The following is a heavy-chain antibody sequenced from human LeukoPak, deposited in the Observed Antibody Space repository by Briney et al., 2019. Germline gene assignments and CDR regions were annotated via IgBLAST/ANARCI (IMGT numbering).Heavy chain of an antibody. CDR2: IYYSGST. Sequence: SETLSLTCAVSGGSISSGGYSWSWIRQPPGKGLEWIGYIYYSGSTYYNPSLKSRVTISVDTSKNQFSLKLSSVTAADTAVYYCASRRYFDWLLRDYWGQGTLVTVSS. CDR1: GGSISSGGYS. J-gene: IGHJ4*02. D-gene: IGHD3-9*01. CDR3: ASRRYFDWLLRDY. V-gene: IGHV4-30-4*07.